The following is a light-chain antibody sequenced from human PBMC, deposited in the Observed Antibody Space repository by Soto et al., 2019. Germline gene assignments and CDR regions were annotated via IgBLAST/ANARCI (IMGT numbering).Light chain of an antibody. CDR1: HNIRDF. V-gene: IGKV1-39*01. J-gene: IGKJ1*01. CDR2: SAS. CDR3: QQYYSFPRT. Sequence: DIQMTQSASSLSASLGDRVSIPFRASHNIRDFLNWYQQKPGKAPELLIFSASSLQSGVPSRFSGSGSGTDFTLTISCLQSEDFATYYCQQYYSFPRTFGQGTKVDIK.